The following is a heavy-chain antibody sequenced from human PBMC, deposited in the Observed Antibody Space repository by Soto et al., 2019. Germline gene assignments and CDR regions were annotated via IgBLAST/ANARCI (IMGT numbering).Heavy chain of an antibody. Sequence: GGSLRLSCAASGFTFSNAWMNWVRQAPGKGLEWVGRIKSKTDGGTTDYAAPVKGRFTISRDDSKNTLYLQMNSLKTEDTAVYYCTIEVEGSSWYLLYYYYGMDVWGQGTTVTVSS. CDR3: TIEVEGSSWYLLYYYYGMDV. CDR1: GFTFSNAW. CDR2: IKSKTDGGTT. V-gene: IGHV3-15*07. D-gene: IGHD6-13*01. J-gene: IGHJ6*02.